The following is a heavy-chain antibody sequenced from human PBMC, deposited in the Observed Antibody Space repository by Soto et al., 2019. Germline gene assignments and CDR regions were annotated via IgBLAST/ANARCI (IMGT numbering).Heavy chain of an antibody. Sequence: ESLKISCKGSGYTFTDYWIGWVRQLPGKGLEWMGIIYPGDSDTRYSPSFQGHVTITVDKSTSTAYLQWNTLKASDTAMYYCARRGSRVIAAAGTIGRNWFGLCGQGPLVTVPS. J-gene: IGHJ5*02. CDR2: IYPGDSDT. CDR3: ARRGSRVIAAAGTIGRNWFGL. V-gene: IGHV5-51*01. D-gene: IGHD6-13*01. CDR1: GYTFTDYW.